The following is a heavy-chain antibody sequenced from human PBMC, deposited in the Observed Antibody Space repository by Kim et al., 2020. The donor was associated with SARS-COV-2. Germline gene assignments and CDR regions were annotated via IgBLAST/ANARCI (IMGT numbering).Heavy chain of an antibody. CDR2: IYYSGST. D-gene: IGHD3-3*01. CDR1: GGSISSDY. J-gene: IGHJ4*02. CDR3: ARARGITIFGVVSNFDY. V-gene: IGHV4-59*01. Sequence: SETLSLTCTVSGGSISSDYWSWIRQPPGKGLEWSGNIYYSGSTNYTPSLKSRVTISVDTSKNQFSLKLSSVTAADTAVYYCARARGITIFGVVSNFDYWGQGTLVTVSS.